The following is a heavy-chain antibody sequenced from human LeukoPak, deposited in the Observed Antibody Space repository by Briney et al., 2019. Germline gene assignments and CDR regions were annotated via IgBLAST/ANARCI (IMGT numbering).Heavy chain of an antibody. J-gene: IGHJ4*02. Sequence: GGSLRLSCTVSGFTVSSNSMSWVRQAPGKGLEWVSFIYSDNTHYSDSVKGRFTISRDNAKNTLYLQMNSLRAEDTAVYYCARSRPAVAVNYWGQGTLVTVSS. D-gene: IGHD6-19*01. V-gene: IGHV3-53*01. CDR2: IYSDNT. CDR3: ARSRPAVAVNY. CDR1: GFTVSSNS.